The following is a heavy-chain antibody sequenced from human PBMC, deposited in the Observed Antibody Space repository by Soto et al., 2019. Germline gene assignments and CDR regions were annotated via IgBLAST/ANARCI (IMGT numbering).Heavy chain of an antibody. CDR3: ARDRGDIVVVPAAIFY. V-gene: IGHV4-61*01. CDR2: IYYSGST. Sequence: SETLSLTCTVSGGSVSSGSYYWSWIRQPPGKGLEWIGYIYYSGSTNYNPSLKSRVTISVDTSKNQFSLKLSSVTAADTAVYYCARDRGDIVVVPAAIFYWGQGTLVTVSS. CDR1: GGSVSSGSYY. D-gene: IGHD2-2*01. J-gene: IGHJ4*02.